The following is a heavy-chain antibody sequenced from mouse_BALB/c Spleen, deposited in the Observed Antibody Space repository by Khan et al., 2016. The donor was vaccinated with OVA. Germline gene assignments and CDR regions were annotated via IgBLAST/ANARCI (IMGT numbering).Heavy chain of an antibody. CDR1: GFTLMSYY. D-gene: IGHD1-1*01. Sequence: QVQLKESGPELVKPGASVKMSCKASGFTLMSYYIHWVKQRPGQGLEWIGWIYPGDGRTKYNENFKGKTTLTADKSSSTAYMLLSSLTSEDSAITFCAISYYGTFWYFEVWGAGTTVTVSS. J-gene: IGHJ1*01. CDR3: AISYYGTFWYFEV. CDR2: IYPGDGRT. V-gene: IGHV1S56*01.